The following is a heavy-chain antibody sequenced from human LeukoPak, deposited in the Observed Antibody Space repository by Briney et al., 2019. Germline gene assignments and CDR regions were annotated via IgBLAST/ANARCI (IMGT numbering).Heavy chain of an antibody. CDR2: ITSSGGTI. CDR1: GVIFSSYA. D-gene: IGHD6-13*01. V-gene: IGHV3-48*03. Sequence: GGSRRLSCAASGVIFSSYAMSWVRQAPGKGLEWVSFITSSGGTIYHADSVKGRFTMSRDNAKNSLYLQMKSLRVEDTAVYYCAREGIAAAGEHWGQGTLVTVSS. J-gene: IGHJ1*01. CDR3: AREGIAAAGEH.